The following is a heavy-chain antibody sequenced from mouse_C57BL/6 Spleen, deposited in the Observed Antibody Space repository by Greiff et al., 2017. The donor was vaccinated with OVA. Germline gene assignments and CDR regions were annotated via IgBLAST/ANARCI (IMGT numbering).Heavy chain of an antibody. CDR2: IYPGDGDT. V-gene: IGHV1-82*01. D-gene: IGHD1-1*01. Sequence: HVQLPQSGPELVKPGASVKISCQASGYAFSSSWINWVKQRPGKGLEWIGRIYPGDGDTNYNGKFKGKATLTAEKSSSTAYMQLSSLTSEDSAVYFCAVLLRSYFDYWGQGTTLTVSS. J-gene: IGHJ2*01. CDR1: GYAFSSSW. CDR3: AVLLRSYFDY.